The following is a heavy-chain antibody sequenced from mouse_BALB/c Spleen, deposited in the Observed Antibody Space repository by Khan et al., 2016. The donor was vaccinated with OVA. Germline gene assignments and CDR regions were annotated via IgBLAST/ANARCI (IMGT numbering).Heavy chain of an antibody. CDR2: INPHVGET. CDR1: GYSFTGYF. Sequence: EVQLQQSGPELVKPGASVKISCKASGYSFTGYFMNWVMQSHGKSLEWIGRINPHVGETLFNPKFKGKATLTVDESSSTAHMELRSLASDDSAVYYCARVYRSDFDYWGQGTTLTVSS. V-gene: IGHV1-20*02. J-gene: IGHJ2*01. CDR3: ARVYRSDFDY. D-gene: IGHD1-1*01.